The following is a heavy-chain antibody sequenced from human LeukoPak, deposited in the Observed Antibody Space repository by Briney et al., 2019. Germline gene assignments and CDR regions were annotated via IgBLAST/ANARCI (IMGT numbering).Heavy chain of an antibody. Sequence: PSETLSLTCTVYGGSFSLYYYNWLRQPPGKGLEWIGKISHSGSTNYNPSLKSRVTISVDTSKNQFSLKLSSVPAADTAVYYCARRGRRIVLMVYAPNWFDPWGQGTLVTVSS. CDR3: ARRGRRIVLMVYAPNWFDP. V-gene: IGHV4-34*01. J-gene: IGHJ5*02. CDR2: ISHSGST. D-gene: IGHD2-8*01. CDR1: GGSFSLYY.